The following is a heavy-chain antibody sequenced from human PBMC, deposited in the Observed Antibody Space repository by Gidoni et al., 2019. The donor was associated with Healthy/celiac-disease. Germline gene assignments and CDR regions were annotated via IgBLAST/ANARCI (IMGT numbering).Heavy chain of an antibody. Sequence: QVQLVESGGGVVQPGRSLRLSCAASGFTFSSYGMHWVRQAPGKGPEWVAVISYDGSNKYYADSVKGRFTISRDNSKNTLYLQMNSLRAEDTAVYYCAKDRPGLDYWGQGTLVTVSS. J-gene: IGHJ4*02. V-gene: IGHV3-30*18. CDR3: AKDRPGLDY. CDR2: ISYDGSNK. CDR1: GFTFSSYG.